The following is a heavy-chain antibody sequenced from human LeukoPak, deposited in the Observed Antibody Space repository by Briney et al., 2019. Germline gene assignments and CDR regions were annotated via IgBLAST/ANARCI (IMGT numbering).Heavy chain of an antibody. CDR1: GFTFSDYY. J-gene: IGHJ4*02. CDR3: ARSPTLRYFDYSTFDY. V-gene: IGHV3-11*04. D-gene: IGHD3-9*01. Sequence: PGGSLRLSCAASGFTFSDYYMSWIRQAPGKGLEWVSYISSSGSTIYYADSVKGRFTISRDNAKNSLYLQMNSLRAEDTAVYYCARSPTLRYFDYSTFDYWGQGTLVTVSS. CDR2: ISSSGSTI.